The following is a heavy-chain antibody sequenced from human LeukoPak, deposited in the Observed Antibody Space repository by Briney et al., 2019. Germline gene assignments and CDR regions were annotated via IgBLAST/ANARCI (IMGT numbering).Heavy chain of an antibody. CDR2: ISSSSSYI. CDR3: ARDLYAGDYDVDY. D-gene: IGHD4-17*01. CDR1: GFTFSSYS. Sequence: GGSLRLSCAASGFTFSSYSMNWVRQAPGKGLEWVSSISSSSSYIYYADSVKGRFTISRDDAKNSLYLQMNSLRAEDTAVYYCARDLYAGDYDVDYWGQGTLVTVSS. J-gene: IGHJ4*02. V-gene: IGHV3-21*01.